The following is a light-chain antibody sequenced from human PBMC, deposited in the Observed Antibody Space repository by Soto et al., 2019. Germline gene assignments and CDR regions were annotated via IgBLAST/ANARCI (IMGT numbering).Light chain of an antibody. V-gene: IGLV1-44*01. Sequence: QSVLTQPPTASGTPGQRVTISCSGSSSNVGSHPVDWYQQLPGTAPKLLIYSNNQRPSGVPDRFSGSKSGTSASLAISGLQSEDEADYYCAAWDDSLKGWVFGGGTKLTVL. CDR2: SNN. J-gene: IGLJ3*02. CDR3: AAWDDSLKGWV. CDR1: SSNVGSHP.